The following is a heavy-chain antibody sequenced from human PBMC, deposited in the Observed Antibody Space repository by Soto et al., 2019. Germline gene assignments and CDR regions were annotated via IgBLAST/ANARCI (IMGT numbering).Heavy chain of an antibody. D-gene: IGHD3-3*01. V-gene: IGHV3-30*18. CDR1: GFTFNAYG. CDR3: GKDVAWIGYDCGFDR. J-gene: IGHJ4*01. CDR2: VSNDGSHK. Sequence: QVQLVESGGGVVQPERSLRLSCAASGFTFNAYGMHWVRQAPGKGLEWVAGVSNDGSHKNYVHSVKGRFTISRDNSKKTVYLEMNSLRADDTGMYYCGKDVAWIGYDCGFDRWGQGTLVTPSS.